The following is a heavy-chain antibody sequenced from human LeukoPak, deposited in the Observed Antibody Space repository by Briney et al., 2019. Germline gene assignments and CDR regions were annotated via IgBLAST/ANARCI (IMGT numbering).Heavy chain of an antibody. CDR3: ARDAGSGWWSQSPGDWFDP. D-gene: IGHD6-19*01. CDR1: GGSISSSGYC. Sequence: PSETLSLTCTVSGGSISSSGYCWGWIRQPPGKGLEWIGSIDYSGNTNYNPSLKSRVTIAVDMSKNQFSLKLSSVTAADTAVYYCARDAGSGWWSQSPGDWFDPWGQGTLVTVSS. J-gene: IGHJ5*02. V-gene: IGHV4-39*02. CDR2: IDYSGNT.